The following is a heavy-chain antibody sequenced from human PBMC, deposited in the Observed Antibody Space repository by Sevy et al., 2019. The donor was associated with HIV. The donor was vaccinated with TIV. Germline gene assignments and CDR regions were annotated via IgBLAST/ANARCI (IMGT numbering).Heavy chain of an antibody. CDR3: AKVDVVLPVADYGLAV. CDR2: ISRSGGSI. D-gene: IGHD2-2*01. J-gene: IGHJ6*02. Sequence: GGSLRLSCAASGFTFSNYAMSWVRQAPGKGLEWVSSISRSGGSIHYADSVKGRFTISRDNSKNTLYLQMNSLRAEETAVYYCAKVDVVLPVADYGLAVWGQGTTVTVSS. CDR1: GFTFSNYA. V-gene: IGHV3-23*01.